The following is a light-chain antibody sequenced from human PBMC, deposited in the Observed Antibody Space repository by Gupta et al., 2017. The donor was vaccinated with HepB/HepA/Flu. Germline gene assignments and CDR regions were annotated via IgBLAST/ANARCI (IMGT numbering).Light chain of an antibody. CDR2: EVS. V-gene: IGLV2-23*02. CDR1: SSDVGRYNL. CDR3: SSYAGSSTFV. Sequence: QSALTQPASVSGSPGQSITISCTGTSSDVGRYNLVSWYQQHPGNAPIFLIYEVSKGPSGVSNRFSGSKSGNTASLTISGLQAEDDADYYYSSYAGSSTFVFGTGTTLTVL. J-gene: IGLJ1*01.